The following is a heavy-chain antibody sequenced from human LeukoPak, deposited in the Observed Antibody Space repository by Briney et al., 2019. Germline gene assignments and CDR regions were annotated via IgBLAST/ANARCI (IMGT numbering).Heavy chain of an antibody. CDR3: ASSYGSGSYYTHGFDY. V-gene: IGHV3-23*01. J-gene: IGHJ4*02. D-gene: IGHD3-10*01. CDR1: GFTFSSYA. CDR2: ISGSGGST. Sequence: GGSLRLSCAASGFTFSSYAMSWVRQAPGKGLEWVSAISGSGGSTYYADSVKGRFTISRDNSKNTLYLQMNGLRAEDTAVYYCASSYGSGSYYTHGFDYWGQGTLVTVSS.